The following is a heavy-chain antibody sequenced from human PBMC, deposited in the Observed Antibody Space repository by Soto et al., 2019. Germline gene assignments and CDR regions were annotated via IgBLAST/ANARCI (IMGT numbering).Heavy chain of an antibody. CDR3: ARAGAVANNWFDP. J-gene: IGHJ5*02. CDR2: IIPILGIA. V-gene: IGHV1-69*02. D-gene: IGHD6-19*01. Sequence: QVQLVQSGAEVKKPGSSVKVSCKASGGTFSSYTISWVRQAPGQGLEWMGRIIPILGIANYAQKFQGRVTITADKSTSTAYMELSSLRSEDTAVYYCARAGAVANNWFDPWCQGTLVTVSS. CDR1: GGTFSSYT.